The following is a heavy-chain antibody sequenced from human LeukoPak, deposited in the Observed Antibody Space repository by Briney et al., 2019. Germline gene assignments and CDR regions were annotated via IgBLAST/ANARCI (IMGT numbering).Heavy chain of an antibody. CDR3: ARAGQWLEYFHH. V-gene: IGHV3-53*01. D-gene: IGHD6-19*01. CDR2: IYAGGNT. Sequence: AGGSLRLSCAASGFSVSDNYMTWVRQAPGKGLEWVSVIYAGGNTYYTDSVKGRFTISRDNSKNTLFLQMDSLGAEDTAVYYCARAGQWLEYFHHWGQGTLVTVSS. CDR1: GFSVSDNY. J-gene: IGHJ1*01.